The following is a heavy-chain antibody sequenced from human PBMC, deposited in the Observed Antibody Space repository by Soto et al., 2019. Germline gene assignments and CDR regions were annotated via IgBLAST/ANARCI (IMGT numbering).Heavy chain of an antibody. D-gene: IGHD3-22*01. CDR3: ARCYDYYDSSGYYWAAYCFDY. CDR2: ISAYNGNT. J-gene: IGHJ4*02. CDR1: GYTFTSYG. Sequence: WASVKVSCKASGYTFTSYGISWVRQAPGQGLEWMGWISAYNGNTNYAQKLQGRVTMTTDTSTSTAYMELRSLRSDDAAVYYCARCYDYYDSSGYYWAAYCFDYWGQGTLVTVSS. V-gene: IGHV1-18*04.